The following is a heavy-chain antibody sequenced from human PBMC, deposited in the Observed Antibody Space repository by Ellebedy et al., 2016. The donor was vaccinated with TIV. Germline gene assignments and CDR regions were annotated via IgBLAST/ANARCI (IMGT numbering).Heavy chain of an antibody. CDR1: GGSISSYY. J-gene: IGHJ3*02. CDR3: ARESHSSSWYGFFNAFDI. CDR2: IYYSGST. Sequence: SETLSLTCTVSGGSISSYYWSWIRQPPGKGLEWIGYIYYSGSTNYNPSLKSRVTISVDTSKNQFSLKLSSVTAADTAVYYCARESHSSSWYGFFNAFDIWGQGTMVTVSS. V-gene: IGHV4-59*01. D-gene: IGHD6-13*01.